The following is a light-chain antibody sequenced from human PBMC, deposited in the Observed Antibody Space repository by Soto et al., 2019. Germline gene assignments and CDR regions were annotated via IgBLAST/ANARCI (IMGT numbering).Light chain of an antibody. V-gene: IGLV4-69*01. CDR1: SGHSSYA. CDR2: VNSDGSH. CDR3: QTWGTAIHDVV. J-gene: IGLJ2*01. Sequence: QSVLTQSPSASASLGASVKLTCTLSSGHSSYAIAWHQQQPEKGPRYLMKVNSDGSHNKGDGIPDRFSGSSSGAERHLTISSLQSEDEADYYCQTWGTAIHDVVFGGGTKLTVL.